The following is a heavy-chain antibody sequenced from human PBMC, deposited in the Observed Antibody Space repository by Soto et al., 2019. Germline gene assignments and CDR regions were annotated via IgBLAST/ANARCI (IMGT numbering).Heavy chain of an antibody. D-gene: IGHD3-3*01. CDR3: AQIWSGYHGKYYFDY. CDR2: IYWDDDK. Sequence: AGRRPVNPTHTLTQSCTFSGFSLSTIGVGVGWIRQPPGKALEWLALIYWDDDKRYSPSLKSRITITKDTYKNQVVLTMTNMDHVDTDTYYCAQIWSGYHGKYYFDYWCQGTRATVCS. CDR1: GFSLSTIGVG. J-gene: IGHJ4*02. V-gene: IGHV2-5*02.